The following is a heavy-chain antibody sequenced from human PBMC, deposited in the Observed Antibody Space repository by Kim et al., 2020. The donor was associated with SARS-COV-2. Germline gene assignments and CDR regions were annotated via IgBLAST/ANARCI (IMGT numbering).Heavy chain of an antibody. CDR3: ARVIRTASYYCTSPTCQYYFDY. V-gene: IGHV4-39*07. J-gene: IGHJ4*02. D-gene: IGHD2-2*01. Sequence: SETLSLTCTVSGGSISSSSYYWGWIRQPPGKGLEWIGSIYYSGNTYYNPSLKSRVIISVDTSKNQFSLNLSSVTAADTAVYYCARVIRTASYYCTSPTCQYYFDYWGQGTLVTVSS. CDR1: GGSISSSSYY. CDR2: IYYSGNT.